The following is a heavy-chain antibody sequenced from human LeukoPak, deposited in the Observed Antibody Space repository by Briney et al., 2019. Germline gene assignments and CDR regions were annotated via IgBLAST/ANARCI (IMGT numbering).Heavy chain of an antibody. V-gene: IGHV3-64D*06. CDR2: ISSNGGST. CDR3: VGIAFKHYFDY. J-gene: IGHJ4*02. Sequence: GGSLRLSCAASGFTFSSYGMHWVRQAPGKGLEYVSAISSNGGSTYYADSVKGRFTISRDNSKNTLYLQMSSLRAEDTAVYYCVGIAFKHYFDYWGQGTLVTVSS. D-gene: IGHD2-21*01. CDR1: GFTFSSYG.